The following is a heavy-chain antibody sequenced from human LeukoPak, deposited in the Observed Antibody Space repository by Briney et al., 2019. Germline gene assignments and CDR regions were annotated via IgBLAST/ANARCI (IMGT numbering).Heavy chain of an antibody. Sequence: ASVKVSCKVSGYTLTELSMHWVRQAPGKGLEWMGGFDPEDGETIYAQKFQGRVAMTEDTSTDTAYMELSSLRSEDTAVYYCATRYSYGQTRWFDPWGQGTLVTVSS. CDR2: FDPEDGET. CDR1: GYTLTELS. D-gene: IGHD5-18*01. CDR3: ATRYSYGQTRWFDP. V-gene: IGHV1-24*01. J-gene: IGHJ5*02.